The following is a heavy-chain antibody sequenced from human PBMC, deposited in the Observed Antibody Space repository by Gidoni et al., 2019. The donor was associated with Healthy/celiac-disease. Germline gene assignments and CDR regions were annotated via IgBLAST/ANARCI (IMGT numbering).Heavy chain of an antibody. V-gene: IGHV3-21*01. D-gene: IGHD1-1*01. CDR1: GFTSSSYC. J-gene: IGHJ2*01. CDR2: ISGSSFI. CDR3: ACCPLGDNCDYWYFDL. Sequence: EVQLVEAGGGLVKPGGSVRLAGAASGFTSSSYCMNWVRQAPGKGLEWVSAISGSSFIYYADSVKGRFPISTDNATNSLFLQLISLRAEDTAVYYCACCPLGDNCDYWYFDLWGRGTLVTVSS.